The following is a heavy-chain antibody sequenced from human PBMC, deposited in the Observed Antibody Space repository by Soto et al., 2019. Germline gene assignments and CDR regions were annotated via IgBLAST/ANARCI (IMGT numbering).Heavy chain of an antibody. Sequence: QVQLQESGPRLVKPSHTLSLTCPVSGGSISSGDHYWTWIRQPPGKGLEWIGYINYSGLTYYNPPVRSRLTISIDTSKNQFSLNVSSVTAADTAVYYCARGFFNYGDSLYCFDDWGQGILVTVSS. V-gene: IGHV4-30-4*01. D-gene: IGHD2-21*02. CDR1: GGSISSGDHY. CDR2: INYSGLT. CDR3: ARGFFNYGDSLYCFDD. J-gene: IGHJ4*02.